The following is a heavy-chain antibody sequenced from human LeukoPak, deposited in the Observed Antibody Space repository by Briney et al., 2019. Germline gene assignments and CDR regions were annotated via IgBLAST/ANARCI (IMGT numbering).Heavy chain of an antibody. CDR2: ISAYNGNT. Sequence: ASVKVSCKASGYTFTSYGISWVRQAPGQGLEWMGWISAYNGNTNYAQKLQGRVTMTTDTSTSTAYMELRSLRSDDTAVYYCARDVLWFGSNWFDPWGQGTLVTVSP. CDR3: ARDVLWFGSNWFDP. V-gene: IGHV1-18*01. J-gene: IGHJ5*02. D-gene: IGHD3-10*01. CDR1: GYTFTSYG.